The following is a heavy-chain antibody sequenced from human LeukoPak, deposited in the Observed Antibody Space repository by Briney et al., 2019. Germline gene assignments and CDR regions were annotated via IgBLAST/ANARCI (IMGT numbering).Heavy chain of an antibody. D-gene: IGHD3-9*01. CDR3: AREGYFDWLSPEYYFDY. CDR2: ISYDGSNK. J-gene: IGHJ4*02. CDR1: GFTFSSYA. V-gene: IGHV3-30-3*01. Sequence: GGSLRLSCAAPGFTFSSYAMHWVRQAPGKGLEWVAVISYDGSNKYYADSVKGRFTISRDNSKNTLYLQMNSLRAEDTAVYYCAREGYFDWLSPEYYFDYWGQGTLVTVSS.